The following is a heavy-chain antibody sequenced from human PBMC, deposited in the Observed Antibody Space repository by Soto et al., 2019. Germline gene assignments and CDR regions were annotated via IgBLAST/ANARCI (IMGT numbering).Heavy chain of an antibody. CDR2: ISAYNGNT. J-gene: IGHJ4*02. V-gene: IGHV1-18*01. CDR1: GYTFTSYG. Sequence: ASVKVSCKASGYTFTSYGISWVRQAPGQGLEWMGWISAYNGNTNYAQKLQGRVTMTTDTSTSTAYMELRSLRSDDTAVYYCARDMIFGVVIPAYYFDYWGQGTLVTVSS. D-gene: IGHD3-3*01. CDR3: ARDMIFGVVIPAYYFDY.